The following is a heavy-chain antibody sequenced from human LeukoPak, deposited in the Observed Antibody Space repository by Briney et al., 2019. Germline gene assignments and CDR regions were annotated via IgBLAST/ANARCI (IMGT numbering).Heavy chain of an antibody. J-gene: IGHJ4*02. CDR3: ARDRRSSGWYGGVDY. V-gene: IGHV3-30-3*01. CDR2: ISYDGSNK. D-gene: IGHD6-19*01. CDR1: GFTFSSYA. Sequence: GGSLRLSCAASGFTFSSYAMHWVRQAPGKGLEWVAVISYDGSNKYYADSVKGRFTISRDNSKNTLYLQMNSLRAEDTAVYYCARDRRSSGWYGGVDYWGQGTLVTVSS.